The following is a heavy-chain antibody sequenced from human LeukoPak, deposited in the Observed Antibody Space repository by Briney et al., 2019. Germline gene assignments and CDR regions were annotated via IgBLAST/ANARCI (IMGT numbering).Heavy chain of an antibody. V-gene: IGHV3-7*01. CDR1: GFTFSSYW. D-gene: IGHD3-10*01. CDR3: GQSGSGSYVDY. Sequence: GGSLRLSCAASGFTFSSYWMSWVRQAPGKGLAWVANIKQDGSEKYYVDSVKGRFTISRDNAKNSLYLQMNSLRAEDTAVYHCGQSGSGSYVDYWGQGTLVTVSS. CDR2: IKQDGSEK. J-gene: IGHJ4*02.